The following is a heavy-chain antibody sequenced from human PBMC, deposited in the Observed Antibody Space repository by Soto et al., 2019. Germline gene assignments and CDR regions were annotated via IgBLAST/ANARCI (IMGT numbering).Heavy chain of an antibody. CDR1: GGTFGSYA. V-gene: IGHV1-69*06. CDR2: IIPIFGTA. Sequence: GXSVKVSCKASGGTFGSYAISWVRQAPGQGLEWMGGIIPIFGTANYAQKFQGRVTITADKSTSTAYMELSSLRSEDTAVYYCATYVVVPAAILDSDAFDIWGQGTMVTVSS. CDR3: ATYVVVPAAILDSDAFDI. J-gene: IGHJ3*02. D-gene: IGHD2-2*02.